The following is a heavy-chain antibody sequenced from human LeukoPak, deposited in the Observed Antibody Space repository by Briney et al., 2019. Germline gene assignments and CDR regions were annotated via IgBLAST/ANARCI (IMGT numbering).Heavy chain of an antibody. V-gene: IGHV1-24*01. Sequence: ASVKVSCRVSGYTLTELSMHWVRQAPGKGLEWMGGFDPEDGETIYAQKFQGRVTMTEDTSTDTAYMELSSLRSEDTAVYYCARDQDMVRGVRLFTEYFQHWGQGTLVTVSS. CDR1: GYTLTELS. CDR3: ARDQDMVRGVRLFTEYFQH. D-gene: IGHD3-10*01. CDR2: FDPEDGET. J-gene: IGHJ1*01.